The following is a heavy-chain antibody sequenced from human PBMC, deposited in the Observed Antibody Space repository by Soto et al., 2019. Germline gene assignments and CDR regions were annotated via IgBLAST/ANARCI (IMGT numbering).Heavy chain of an antibody. CDR2: ISSSGYI. CDR3: ARDCSGGSCYPGMDV. CDR1: GFNFNSYT. D-gene: IGHD2-15*01. V-gene: IGHV3-21*01. J-gene: IGHJ6*02. Sequence: EVQLVASGGGLVKPGGSLRLSCAASGFNFNSYTINWVRPAPGKRLEWLSSISSSGYIFSTDSVRGRFTISRDNAKNSVYLQINSLRAEDTAVYFCARDCSGGSCYPGMDVWGQGTTVTVSS.